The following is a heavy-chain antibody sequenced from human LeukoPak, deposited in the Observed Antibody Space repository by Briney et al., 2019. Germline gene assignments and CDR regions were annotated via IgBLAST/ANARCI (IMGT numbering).Heavy chain of an antibody. CDR1: GFTFSSYA. Sequence: GRSLRLSCAASGFTFSSYAMHWVRQAPGKGLEWVSYISSSGSTIYYADSVKGRFTISRDNAKNSLYLQMNSLRAEDTAVYYCARGHTAVTRHFDFWGQGTLVTVSS. CDR3: ARGHTAVTRHFDF. D-gene: IGHD4-17*01. V-gene: IGHV3-48*04. CDR2: ISSSGSTI. J-gene: IGHJ4*02.